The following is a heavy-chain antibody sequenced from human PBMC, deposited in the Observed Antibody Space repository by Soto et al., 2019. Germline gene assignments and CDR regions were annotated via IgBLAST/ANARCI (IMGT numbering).Heavy chain of an antibody. J-gene: IGHJ4*02. CDR3: AKGRGITMVRGVIKGGYFDY. CDR2: VSYDGSNE. Sequence: VQLVESGGGVVQPGRSLRLSCAASGFTFGSYGMHWVRQAPGKGLEWVAVVSYDGSNEYYADSVKGRFTISRDNSKNTLYLQMNSLRAEDTAVYHCAKGRGITMVRGVIKGGYFDYWGQGTLVTVSS. CDR1: GFTFGSYG. D-gene: IGHD3-10*01. V-gene: IGHV3-30*18.